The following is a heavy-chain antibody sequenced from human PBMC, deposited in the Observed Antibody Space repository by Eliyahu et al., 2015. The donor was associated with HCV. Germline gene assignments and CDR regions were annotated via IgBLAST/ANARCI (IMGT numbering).Heavy chain of an antibody. CDR3: AKVHDCSGGGCYSGAFDI. D-gene: IGHD2-15*01. Sequence: GYADSVKGRFTISRDNAKNSLYLQMSSLRAEDTALYYCAKVHDCSGGGCYSGAFDIWGQGTVVTVSS. J-gene: IGHJ3*02. V-gene: IGHV3-9*01.